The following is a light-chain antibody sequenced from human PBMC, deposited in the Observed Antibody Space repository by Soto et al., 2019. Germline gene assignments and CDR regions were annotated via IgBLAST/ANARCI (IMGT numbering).Light chain of an antibody. J-gene: IGKJ4*01. CDR1: QSVGSK. CDR2: DAS. CDR3: QQYGDWPGA. Sequence: EIVMTQCPPTLSVSPGERATLSCRASQSVGSKLAWYQQRPGQAPRLLIYDASNRATGIPARFSGSGSGTEFSLTISSLQSEDFAVYSCQQYGDWPGAFGGGTKVEIK. V-gene: IGKV3D-15*01.